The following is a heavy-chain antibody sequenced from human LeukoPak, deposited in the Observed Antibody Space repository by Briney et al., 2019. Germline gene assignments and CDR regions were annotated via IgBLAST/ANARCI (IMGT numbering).Heavy chain of an antibody. CDR1: AGSMRRYY. CDR3: AREGGEQWLVFDN. J-gene: IGHJ4*02. CDR2: MFYTGST. Sequence: SETLSLTCTVSAGSMRRYYWSWIRQPPGKGLEWIGYMFYTGSTSYNPSLEGRVTMSMDTSKPQFSLNLTSVTAADTAVYYCAREGGEQWLVFDNWGQGALVTVSS. D-gene: IGHD6-19*01. V-gene: IGHV4-59*01.